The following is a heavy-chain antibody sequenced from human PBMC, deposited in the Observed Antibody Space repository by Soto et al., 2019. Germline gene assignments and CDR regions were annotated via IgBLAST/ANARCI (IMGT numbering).Heavy chain of an antibody. CDR3: ATWGEVAGGIFDY. V-gene: IGHV3-30*03. D-gene: IGHD6-19*01. J-gene: IGHJ4*02. CDR2: ISYDSSDK. CDR1: GFTFSNHG. Sequence: QVQLVESGGGVVQPGRSLRLSCAASGFTFSNHGMHWVRQAPGKGLEWVAVISYDSSDKYYVDSVKGRFTISRDNSKNTLYLQMNSLRLEDTAVYYCATWGEVAGGIFDYWGQGTLVTVSS.